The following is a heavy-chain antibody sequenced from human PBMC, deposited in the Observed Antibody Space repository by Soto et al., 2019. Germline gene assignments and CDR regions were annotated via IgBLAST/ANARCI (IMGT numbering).Heavy chain of an antibody. CDR2: IIPIFGTA. CDR3: ARAIPRIAVAGPPGYYGMDV. Sequence: SVKVSCKASGGTFSSYAISWVRQAPGQGLEWMGGIIPIFGTANYAQKFQGRVTIIADESTSTAYMELSSLRSEDTAVYYCARAIPRIAVAGPPGYYGMDVWGQGTTVTVSS. CDR1: GGTFSSYA. D-gene: IGHD6-19*01. J-gene: IGHJ6*02. V-gene: IGHV1-69*13.